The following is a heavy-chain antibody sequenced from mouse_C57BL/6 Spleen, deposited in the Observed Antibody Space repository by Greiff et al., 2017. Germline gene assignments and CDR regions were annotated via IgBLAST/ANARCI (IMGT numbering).Heavy chain of an antibody. CDR3: ARNEDYGEAWFAY. D-gene: IGHD2-4*01. Sequence: QVQLQQSGPGLVQPSQSLSITCTVSGFSLTSYGVHWVRQSPGKGLEWLGVIWSGGSTDYNAAFISRLSISKDNSKSQVFFKMNSLQADDTAIYYCARNEDYGEAWFAYWGQGTLVTVSA. CDR1: GFSLTSYG. J-gene: IGHJ3*01. CDR2: IWSGGST. V-gene: IGHV2-2*01.